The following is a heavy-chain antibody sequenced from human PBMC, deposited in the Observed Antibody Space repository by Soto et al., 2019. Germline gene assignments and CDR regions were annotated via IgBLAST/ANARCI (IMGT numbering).Heavy chain of an antibody. Sequence: ASVKVSCKASGYNFSDFGITWVRQAPGQGLEWMGWIGGKNGNTNYAQKVQGRVTLTRDTSIDTAYMDLSGLKSDDTAVYYCARERIAGPFDNWGQGTLVTVSS. D-gene: IGHD1-26*01. J-gene: IGHJ4*02. CDR1: GYNFSDFG. CDR2: IGGKNGNT. V-gene: IGHV1-18*04. CDR3: ARERIAGPFDN.